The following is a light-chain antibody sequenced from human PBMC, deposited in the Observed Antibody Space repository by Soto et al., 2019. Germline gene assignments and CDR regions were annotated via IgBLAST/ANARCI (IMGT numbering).Light chain of an antibody. CDR3: QQGYRSPT. V-gene: IGKV1-39*01. Sequence: DIQMTQSPSSLSASVGDRVTITCRASQSISSYLNWYQQKPGKAPKLLIYAASTLQFGVPSRFSGSGSGTDFTLTISSLQPEDFATYYCQQGYRSPTFGQGTKV. CDR2: AAS. CDR1: QSISSY. J-gene: IGKJ1*01.